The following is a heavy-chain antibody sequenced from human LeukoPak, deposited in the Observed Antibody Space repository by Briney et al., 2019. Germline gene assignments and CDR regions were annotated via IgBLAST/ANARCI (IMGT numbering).Heavy chain of an antibody. J-gene: IGHJ3*02. CDR1: GFTFTIFG. V-gene: IGHV3-48*01. Sequence: GGSLRLSCAASGFTFTIFGLNWVRQAPGKVPEWVSYIDARSGVTYYADSVQGRFTISRDNAQESVFLQMNSLRADDTAVYYCARTYDFGRGPPGDAFDNWGPGTLVTVSS. CDR3: ARTYDFGRGPPGDAFDN. CDR2: IDARSGVT. D-gene: IGHD3-3*01.